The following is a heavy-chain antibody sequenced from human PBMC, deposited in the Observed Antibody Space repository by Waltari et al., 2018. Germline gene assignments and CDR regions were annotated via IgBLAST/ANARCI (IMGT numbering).Heavy chain of an antibody. J-gene: IGHJ5*02. CDR3: ARDRGRGLYLDA. D-gene: IGHD2-15*01. Sequence: QLQLQESGPGLVKPSGTLSLSCAVSGDSVTSPNWWSWVRQSPQRGLEWIGQVLSTGKTNYSPPFASRVTMSLDASNNQFSLKVTSATAADTAVYYCARDRGRGLYLDAWGPGTLVTVSP. V-gene: IGHV4-4*02. CDR1: GDSVTSPNW. CDR2: VLSTGKT.